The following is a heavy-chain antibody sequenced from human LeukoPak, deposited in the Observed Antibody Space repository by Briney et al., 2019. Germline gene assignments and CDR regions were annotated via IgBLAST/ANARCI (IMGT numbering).Heavy chain of an antibody. V-gene: IGHV3-7*05. CDR2: MKHDGIEK. Sequence: GGSLRLSCEASGFSFESYWMAWVRQAPGKGLEWVANMKHDGIEKYHVDSVKGRFTISRDNTKNSLYLHMSSLRVEDTAVYYCAREGREGYNYPALDFWGQGILVTVSS. CDR1: GFSFESYW. D-gene: IGHD5-24*01. J-gene: IGHJ4*02. CDR3: AREGREGYNYPALDF.